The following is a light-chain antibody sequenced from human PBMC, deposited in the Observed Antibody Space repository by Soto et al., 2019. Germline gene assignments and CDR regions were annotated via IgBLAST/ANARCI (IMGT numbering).Light chain of an antibody. Sequence: QSALTQPASWNGSPGQSITISCTGTSSDVGGYNYVSWYQQHPGKAPKLMIYDVSNRPSGVSNRFSGSKSGNTASLTISGLQAEDEADYYCSSYTSSSTHNYVFGTGTRSPS. V-gene: IGLV2-14*01. CDR3: SSYTSSSTHNYV. CDR2: DVS. J-gene: IGLJ1*01. CDR1: SSDVGGYNY.